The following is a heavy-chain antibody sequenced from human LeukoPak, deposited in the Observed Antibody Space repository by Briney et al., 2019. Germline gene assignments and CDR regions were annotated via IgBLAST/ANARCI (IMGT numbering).Heavy chain of an antibody. CDR2: IYYSGST. CDR3: ARAHGIAAAGRSYYYYYGMDV. CDR1: GGSISSYR. J-gene: IGHJ6*02. D-gene: IGHD6-13*01. Sequence: PSETLSLTCTVSGGSISSYRWSWIRQPPGKGLEWIGYIYYSGSTNYNPSLKSRVTISVDTSKNQFSLKLSSVTAADTAVYYCARAHGIAAAGRSYYYYYGMDVWGQGTTVTVSS. V-gene: IGHV4-59*01.